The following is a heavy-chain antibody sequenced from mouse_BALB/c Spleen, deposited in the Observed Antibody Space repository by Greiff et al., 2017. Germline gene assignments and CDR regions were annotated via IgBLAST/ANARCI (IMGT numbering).Heavy chain of an antibody. J-gene: IGHJ3*01. CDR2: ISSGGSYT. CDR3: ASLILFAY. CDR1: GFTFSSYA. Sequence: EVQLVESGGGLVKPGGSLKLSCAASGFTFSSYAMSWVRQSPEKRLEWVAEISSGGSYTYYPDTVTGRFTISRDNAKNTLYLEMSSLRSEDTAMYYCASLILFAYWGQGTLVTVSA. V-gene: IGHV5-9-4*01.